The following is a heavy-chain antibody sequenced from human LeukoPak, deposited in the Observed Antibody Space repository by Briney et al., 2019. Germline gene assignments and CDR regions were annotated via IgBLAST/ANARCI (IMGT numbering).Heavy chain of an antibody. CDR2: IYYSGST. J-gene: IGHJ4*02. CDR1: GGSISSYY. Sequence: SETLTLTCTVSGGSISSYYWSWIRQPPGKGLEWIGYIYYSGSTNYNPSLKSRVTISVDTSKNQFSLKLSSVTAADTAVYYCARHAGGLSPAFDYWGQGTLVTVSS. CDR3: ARHAGGLSPAFDY. D-gene: IGHD3-16*01. V-gene: IGHV4-59*08.